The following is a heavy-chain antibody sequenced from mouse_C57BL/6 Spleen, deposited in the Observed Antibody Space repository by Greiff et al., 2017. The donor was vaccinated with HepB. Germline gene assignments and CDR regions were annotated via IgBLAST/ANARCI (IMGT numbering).Heavy chain of an antibody. CDR3: AREGSSFLYFDY. CDR1: GFTFSDYY. Sequence: EVHLVESEGGLVQPGSSMKLSCTASGFTFSDYYMAWVRQVPEKGLEWVANINYDGSSTYYLDSLKSRFIISRDNAKNILYLQMSSLKSEDTATYYCAREGSSFLYFDYWGQGTTLTVSS. V-gene: IGHV5-16*01. D-gene: IGHD1-1*01. CDR2: INYDGSST. J-gene: IGHJ2*01.